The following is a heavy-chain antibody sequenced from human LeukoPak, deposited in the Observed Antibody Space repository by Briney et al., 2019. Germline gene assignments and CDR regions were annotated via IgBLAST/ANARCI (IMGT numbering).Heavy chain of an antibody. CDR1: GGSISSYY. CDR3: ARLRSGWYFDY. D-gene: IGHD6-19*01. CDR2: IYYSGST. J-gene: IGHJ4*02. V-gene: IGHV4-59*08. Sequence: SETLSLTCTVSGGSISSYYWSWIRQPPGKGLEWIGYIYYSGSTKYNPSLKSRVTISLDMSKTQFSLKLTSVTAADTAFYYCARLRSGWYFDYWGKGTLVTVSS.